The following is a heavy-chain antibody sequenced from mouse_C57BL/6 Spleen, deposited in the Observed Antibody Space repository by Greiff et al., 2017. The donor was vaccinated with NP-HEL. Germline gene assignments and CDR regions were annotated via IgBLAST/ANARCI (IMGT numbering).Heavy chain of an antibody. J-gene: IGHJ4*01. D-gene: IGHD1-1*01. V-gene: IGHV1-66*01. CDR2: IYPGSGNT. CDR1: GYSFTSYY. CDR3: ARELSQNYGSSFRARDY. Sequence: VKLQESGPELVKPGASVKISCKASGYSFTSYYIHWVKQRPGQGLEWIGWIYPGSGNTKYNEKFKGKATLTADTSSSTAYMQLSSLTSEDSAVYYCARELSQNYGSSFRARDYWGQGTSVTVSS.